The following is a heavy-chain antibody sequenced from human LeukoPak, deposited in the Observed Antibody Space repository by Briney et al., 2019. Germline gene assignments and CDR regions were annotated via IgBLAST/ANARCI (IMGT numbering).Heavy chain of an antibody. V-gene: IGHV3-48*01. Sequence: PGGSLRLSCAASGFTFSTYAMNWVRQAPGKGLEWVSYISGRSTTIFYADSVKGRFTVSRDNAKNSLYLQMNSLRAEDTALYYCAKASSGWSAEYFQHWGQGTLVTVSS. D-gene: IGHD6-19*01. J-gene: IGHJ1*01. CDR2: ISGRSTTI. CDR3: AKASSGWSAEYFQH. CDR1: GFTFSTYA.